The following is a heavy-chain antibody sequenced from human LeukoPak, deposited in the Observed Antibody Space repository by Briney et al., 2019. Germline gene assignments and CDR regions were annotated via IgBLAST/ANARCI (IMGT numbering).Heavy chain of an antibody. CDR1: GGSFSGYY. Sequence: SETLSHTCAVYGGSFSGYYWSWIRQPPGKGLEWIGEINHSGSTNYNPSLKSRVTIAVDTSKNQFSLKLSSVTAADTAVYYCARDNFRYCSGGSCFLSPTTSYGMDVWGKGTTVTVSS. CDR2: INHSGST. V-gene: IGHV4-34*01. CDR3: ARDNFRYCSGGSCFLSPTTSYGMDV. J-gene: IGHJ6*04. D-gene: IGHD2-15*01.